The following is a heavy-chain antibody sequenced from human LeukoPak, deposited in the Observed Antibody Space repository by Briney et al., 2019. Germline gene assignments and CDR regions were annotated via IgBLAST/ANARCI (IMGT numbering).Heavy chain of an antibody. CDR3: ATTMTTKTHFDY. CDR1: GFTVSSNY. D-gene: IGHD4-17*01. J-gene: IGHJ4*02. V-gene: IGHV3-66*01. Sequence: GGSLRLSCAASGFTVSSNYMYWVRQAPGKGLEWVSVTYSGGTTYYADSVKGRFTISRDNSKNTLYLQMNSVRAEDTAVYYCATTMTTKTHFDYWGRGTLVTVSS. CDR2: TYSGGTT.